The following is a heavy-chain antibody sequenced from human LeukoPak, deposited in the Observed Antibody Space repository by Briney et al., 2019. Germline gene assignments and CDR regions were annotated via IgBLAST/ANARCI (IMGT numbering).Heavy chain of an antibody. CDR2: IYPGDSRI. V-gene: IGHV5-51*03. D-gene: IGHD6-13*01. J-gene: IGHJ5*02. CDR3: ACRDLTSTWSFP. CDR1: GYSFTSYW. Sequence: PGESLKISCQGFGYSFTSYWIGWVRQVPGKGMEWMGVIYPGDSRIRYNPSFQGQVTISVDKSISTAYLQWVSLKASDTAMYYCACRDLTSTWSFPWGQGTLVTVSS.